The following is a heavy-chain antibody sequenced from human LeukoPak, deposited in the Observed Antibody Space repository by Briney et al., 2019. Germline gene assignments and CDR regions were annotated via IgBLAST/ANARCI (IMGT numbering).Heavy chain of an antibody. D-gene: IGHD3-9*01. V-gene: IGHV1-2*02. CDR1: GYIFTTNF. CDR3: AREGGYDILTGYQDY. CDR2: INPNNVDT. Sequence: ATVKVSCTASGYIFTTNFIHWVRQAPGHGLEWTGWINPNNVDTNYVQKFQGRVTMTRGTFIGTAYMELTRLRSDDTAVYYFAREGGYDILTGYQDYWGQGTLVSVSS. J-gene: IGHJ4*02.